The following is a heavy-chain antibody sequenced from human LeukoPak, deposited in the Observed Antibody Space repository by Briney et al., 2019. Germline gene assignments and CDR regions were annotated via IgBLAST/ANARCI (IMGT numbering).Heavy chain of an antibody. D-gene: IGHD2-2*02. Sequence: SVTLSLTCTVSGGSISSYYWNWIRQPPGKGLEWIGYIYYSGSTNYNPSLKSRVTISVDTSKHQFSLKLNSVTAADTAVYYCARALVLYFDYWGQGTLVTVSS. CDR2: IYYSGST. V-gene: IGHV4-59*01. J-gene: IGHJ4*02. CDR1: GGSISSYY. CDR3: ARALVLYFDY.